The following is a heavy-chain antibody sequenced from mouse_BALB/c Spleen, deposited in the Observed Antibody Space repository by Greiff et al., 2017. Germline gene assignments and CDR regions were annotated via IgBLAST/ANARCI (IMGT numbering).Heavy chain of an antibody. V-gene: IGHV5-6-5*01. J-gene: IGHJ2*01. CDR2: ISSGGST. Sequence: EVQVVESGGGLVKPGGSLKLSCAASGFTFSSYAMSWVRQTPEKRLEWVASISSGGSTYYPDSVKGRFTISRDNARNILYLQMSSLRSEDTAMYYCARDGNYDFDYWGQGTTLTVSS. CDR3: ARDGNYDFDY. D-gene: IGHD2-1*01. CDR1: GFTFSSYA.